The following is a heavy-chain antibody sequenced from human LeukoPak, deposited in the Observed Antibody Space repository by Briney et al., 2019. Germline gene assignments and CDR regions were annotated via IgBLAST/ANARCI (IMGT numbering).Heavy chain of an antibody. V-gene: IGHV4-61*08. CDR3: ARAFLRTKPARFWAATEDYSGYYY. Sequence: SSETLSLTCTVSGGSISSGGYYWSWIRQPPGKGLEWIGYIYHSGSTNYNPSLKSRVTISVDTSKNQFSLKLSSVTAADTAVYYCARAFLRTKPARFWAATEDYSGYYYWGQGTLVTVSS. CDR1: GGSISSGGYY. D-gene: IGHD5-12*01. CDR2: IYHSGST. J-gene: IGHJ4*02.